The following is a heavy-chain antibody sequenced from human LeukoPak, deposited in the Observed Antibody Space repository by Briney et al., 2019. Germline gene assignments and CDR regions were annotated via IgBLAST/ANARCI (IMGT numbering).Heavy chain of an antibody. D-gene: IGHD1-26*01. CDR3: VCRIGGAPQ. CDR1: GFTVSNNY. CDR2: IYSGGST. Sequence: PGGSPRLSCAASGFTVSNNYMSWVRRAPGKGLEWVSVIYSGGSTYYADSVKGRFTISRDNSKNTLYLQMNSLRADDTAVYYCVCRIGGAPQWGQGTLVTVSS. J-gene: IGHJ4*02. V-gene: IGHV3-53*01.